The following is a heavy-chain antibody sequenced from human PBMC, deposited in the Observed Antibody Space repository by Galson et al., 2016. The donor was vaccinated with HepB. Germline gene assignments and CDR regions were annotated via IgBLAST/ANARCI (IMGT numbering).Heavy chain of an antibody. CDR2: IKPDGSEK. V-gene: IGHV3-7*03. CDR1: GLTFSNAW. Sequence: SLRLSCAASGLTFSNAWMNWVRQAPGKGLEWVANIKPDGSEKYYVDSVKGRFTISRDNARNSLYLQMNSLRAEDTAVYYCATSQYCSSTTCYWGQGTTVTVSS. CDR3: ATSQYCSSTTCY. D-gene: IGHD2-2*01. J-gene: IGHJ6*02.